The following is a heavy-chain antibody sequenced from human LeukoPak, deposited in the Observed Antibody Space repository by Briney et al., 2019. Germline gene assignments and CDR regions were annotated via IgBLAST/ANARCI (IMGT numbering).Heavy chain of an antibody. J-gene: IGHJ4*02. CDR3: ARERRTVLRYFDWRAIDSPVDY. CDR1: GFTFSSYW. V-gene: IGHV3-7*01. CDR2: IKQDGSEK. Sequence: PGGSLRLSCAASGFTFSSYWMSWVRQAPGKGLEWVANIKQDGSEKYYVDSVKGRFTISRDNAKNSLYLQMNSLRAEDTAVYYCARERRTVLRYFDWRAIDSPVDYWGQGTLVTVSS. D-gene: IGHD3-9*01.